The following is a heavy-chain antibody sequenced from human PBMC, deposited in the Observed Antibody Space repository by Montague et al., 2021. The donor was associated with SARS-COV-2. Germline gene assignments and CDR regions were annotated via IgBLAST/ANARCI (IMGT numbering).Heavy chain of an antibody. CDR3: AKDQGRERKRAFDS. V-gene: IGHV3-33*06. Sequence: SLRLSCAASGFNFSSYGMHWVRQAPGKGLEWVAVIGLDGSNEYYADPVKGRFTISRDNSKNTLYLQMYSLRAEDTAVYYCAKDQGRERKRAFDSWGQGILVTVSS. CDR2: IGLDGSNE. CDR1: GFNFSSYG. D-gene: IGHD1-26*01. J-gene: IGHJ4*02.